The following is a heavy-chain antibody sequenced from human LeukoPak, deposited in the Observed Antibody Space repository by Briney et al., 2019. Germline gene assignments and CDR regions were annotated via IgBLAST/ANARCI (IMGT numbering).Heavy chain of an antibody. CDR2: IISDGAT. V-gene: IGHV3-74*01. D-gene: IGHD2-21*01. CDR3: ARIDWVTDF. Sequence: GGSLRLSCAASGFPFSAYWMLWARHAPGKGLVWVSRIISDGATSYADSVKGRFTISRENAKNTLYLQLNSLRAEDTAVYYCARIDWVTDFWGQGPLVTVSS. CDR1: GFPFSAYW. J-gene: IGHJ4*02.